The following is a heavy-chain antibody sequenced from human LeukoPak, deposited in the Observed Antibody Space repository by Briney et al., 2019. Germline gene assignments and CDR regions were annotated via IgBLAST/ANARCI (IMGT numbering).Heavy chain of an antibody. Sequence: PGGSLRLSCAASGFTFSDYYMSWIRQAPGKGLEWVSYISSSGSTIYYADSVKGRFTISRDNAKNSLYLQMNSLRAEDTAVYYCARDLPQFCSSTSCSYNWFDPWGQGTLVTVSS. CDR1: GFTFSDYY. CDR2: ISSSGSTI. D-gene: IGHD2-2*01. J-gene: IGHJ5*02. V-gene: IGHV3-11*01. CDR3: ARDLPQFCSSTSCSYNWFDP.